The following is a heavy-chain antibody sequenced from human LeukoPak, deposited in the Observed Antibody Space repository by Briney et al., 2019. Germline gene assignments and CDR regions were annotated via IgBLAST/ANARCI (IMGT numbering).Heavy chain of an antibody. Sequence: SETLSLTCTVSGGSISTYYWAWIRQPPGKGLEWIGATYYSGSTHYNPSLKSRVTISVDTSKNQFSLKLSSVTAADTAVYYCARHRDHFGSGSYYSPFEYWGQGTLVTVSS. V-gene: IGHV4-39*01. J-gene: IGHJ4*02. CDR3: ARHRDHFGSGSYYSPFEY. CDR2: TYYSGST. D-gene: IGHD3-10*01. CDR1: GGSISTYY.